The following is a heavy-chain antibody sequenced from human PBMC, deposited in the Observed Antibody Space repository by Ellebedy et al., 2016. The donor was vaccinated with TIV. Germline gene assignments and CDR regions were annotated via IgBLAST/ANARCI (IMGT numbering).Heavy chain of an antibody. Sequence: GESLMISCVSSGFTFTRHRMSLVRQAPEEGPEWVANMKQDGSHTNHVDSVNARFTISRDNAKTSLHLQMNGLRAEDPAVYYCARRRNSNQHDSRDAFDIWGQGTMVTVSS. CDR2: MKQDGSHT. CDR3: ARRRNSNQHDSRDAFDI. D-gene: IGHD3-22*01. J-gene: IGHJ3*02. V-gene: IGHV3-7*03. CDR1: GFTFTRHR.